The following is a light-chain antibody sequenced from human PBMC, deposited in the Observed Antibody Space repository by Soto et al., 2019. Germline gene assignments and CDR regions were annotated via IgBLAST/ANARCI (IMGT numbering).Light chain of an antibody. Sequence: QSVLTQPPSASGTPGQRVTISCYGSSSSIASNTVNWYQQLPGTAPKLLIYSDSQRPSGVPDRFSGSKSGTSASLAISGLQSEDEADYYCAAWDDSLNRVVFGGGTKVTVL. J-gene: IGLJ2*01. CDR3: AAWDDSLNRVV. V-gene: IGLV1-44*01. CDR2: SDS. CDR1: SSSIASNT.